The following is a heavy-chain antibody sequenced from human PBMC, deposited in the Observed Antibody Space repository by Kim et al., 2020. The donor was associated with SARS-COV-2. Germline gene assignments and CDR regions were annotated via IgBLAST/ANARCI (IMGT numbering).Heavy chain of an antibody. CDR3: ARHSEPYSYGYGRESGFDY. CDR1: GGSISSSSYY. Sequence: SETLSLTCTVSGGSISSSSYYWGWIRQPPGKGLEWIGSIYYSGSTYYNPSLKSRVTISVDTSKNQFSLKLSSVTAADTAVYYCARHSEPYSYGYGRESGFDYWGQGTLVTVSS. V-gene: IGHV4-39*01. J-gene: IGHJ4*02. D-gene: IGHD5-18*01. CDR2: IYYSGST.